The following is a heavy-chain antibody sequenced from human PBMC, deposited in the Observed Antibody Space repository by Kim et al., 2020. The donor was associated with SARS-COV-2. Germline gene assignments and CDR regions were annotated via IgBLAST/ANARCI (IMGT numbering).Heavy chain of an antibody. V-gene: IGHV3-48*03. CDR1: GFTFSSYE. Sequence: GGSLRLSCAASGFTFSSYEMNWVRQAPGKGLEWVSYISSSGSTIYYADSVKGRFTISRDNAKNSLYLQMNSLRAEDTAVYYCARDRSVGRAAADPNYYYGMDVWGQGTTVTVSS. CDR2: ISSSGSTI. D-gene: IGHD6-13*01. J-gene: IGHJ6*02. CDR3: ARDRSVGRAAADPNYYYGMDV.